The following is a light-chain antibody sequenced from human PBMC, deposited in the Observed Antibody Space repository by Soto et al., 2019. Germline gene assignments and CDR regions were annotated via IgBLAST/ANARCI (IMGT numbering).Light chain of an antibody. V-gene: IGKV1-33*01. CDR3: QQYDNLPPTWT. CDR2: DAS. Sequence: DIQMTQSPSSLSASVGNRVTITCQASQDIATYLNWYQQKPGKAPNLLIYDASNLETGVPSRFSGGGSGTHFTFTISNLQPEDIATYHCQQYDNLPPTWTFGQGTKVEIE. J-gene: IGKJ1*01. CDR1: QDIATY.